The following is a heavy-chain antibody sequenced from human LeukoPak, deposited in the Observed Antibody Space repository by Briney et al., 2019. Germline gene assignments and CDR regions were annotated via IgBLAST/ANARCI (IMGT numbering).Heavy chain of an antibody. CDR1: GGSISNNNYY. D-gene: IGHD4-17*01. Sequence: SETLSLTCTVSGGSISNNNYYWGWIRQPPGKGLEWIGYIYYSGSTNYNPSLKSRVTISVDTSKNQFSLRLTSVIAADTAVYYCASRFSGDYRWGQGTLVTVSS. CDR2: IYYSGST. J-gene: IGHJ4*02. CDR3: ASRFSGDYR. V-gene: IGHV4-61*05.